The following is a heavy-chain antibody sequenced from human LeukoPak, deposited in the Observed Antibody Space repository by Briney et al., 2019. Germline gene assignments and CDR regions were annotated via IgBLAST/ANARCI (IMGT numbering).Heavy chain of an antibody. CDR3: ARVKAITIFGVVIMSPYYYYYMDV. V-gene: IGHV4-34*01. D-gene: IGHD3-3*01. CDR1: GGSFSGYY. J-gene: IGHJ6*03. Sequence: SETLSLTCAVYGGSFSGYYWSWIRQPPGKGLEWIGEINHSGSTNYNPSLKSRVTISVDTSKNQFSLKLSSVTAADTAVYYCARVKAITIFGVVIMSPYYYYYMDVWGKGTTVTVSS. CDR2: INHSGST.